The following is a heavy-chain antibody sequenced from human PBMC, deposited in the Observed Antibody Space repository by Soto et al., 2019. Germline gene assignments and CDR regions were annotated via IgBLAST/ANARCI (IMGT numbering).Heavy chain of an antibody. J-gene: IGHJ4*02. CDR1: GGSISGTTYS. CDR2: IYDSGNT. V-gene: IGHV4-30-2*01. D-gene: IGHD6-13*01. Sequence: QLQLQESGSGLVKPSQTLSLTCAVSGGSISGTTYSWSWIRQPPGKDLEWIGYIYDSGNTYYNPSLKSQLSISVDRSKDQFSLKLSSVTAADTAVYYCARGQGAAAGHSNFDYWGQGALVTVSS. CDR3: ARGQGAAAGHSNFDY.